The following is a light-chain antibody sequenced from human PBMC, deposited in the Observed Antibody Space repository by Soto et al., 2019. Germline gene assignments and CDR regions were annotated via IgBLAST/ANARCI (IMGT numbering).Light chain of an antibody. CDR1: QGISNH. V-gene: IGKV1-27*01. CDR3: QKYDRDQIT. CDR2: AAS. J-gene: IGKJ5*01. Sequence: DIQMTQSPSSLSASVGDRVTITCRTSQGISNHLAWYQQRPGKVPKLLIYAASTLQSGVPSRFRGSGSGTDFTLTISSLQPEDVATYYCQKYDRDQITFGQGTRLEMK.